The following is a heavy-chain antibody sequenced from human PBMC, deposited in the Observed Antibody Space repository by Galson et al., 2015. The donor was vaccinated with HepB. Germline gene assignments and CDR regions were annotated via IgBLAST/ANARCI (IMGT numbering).Heavy chain of an antibody. CDR3: AREPRTRRYYYDSSTYGPVDY. CDR1: GFTLTNYA. J-gene: IGHJ4*02. V-gene: IGHV3-30*04. CDR2: TSYDEMYK. Sequence: SLRLSCAASGFTLTNYAMHWVRQAPGKGLEWVAVTSYDEMYKYYTDSVRGRFTISRDNSKNTLYLQMNSLRTEDTAVYYCAREPRTRRYYYDSSTYGPVDYWGQGSLVTVSS. D-gene: IGHD3-22*01.